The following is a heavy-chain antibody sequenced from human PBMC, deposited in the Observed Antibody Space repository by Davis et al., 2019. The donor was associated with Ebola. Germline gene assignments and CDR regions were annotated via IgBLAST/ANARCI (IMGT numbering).Heavy chain of an antibody. CDR2: MYPGDSDS. D-gene: IGHD2-2*01. V-gene: IGHV5-51*01. CDR3: ARLRGCSSTSCYSRGADY. CDR1: GYSFTSYW. Sequence: KVSCKGSGYSFTSYWIGWVRQMPGKGLEWMGIMYPGDSDSRYSPSFQGQVTISADKSISTAYLQWSSLKASDTAMYYCARLRGCSSTSCYSRGADYWGQGTLVTVSS. J-gene: IGHJ4*02.